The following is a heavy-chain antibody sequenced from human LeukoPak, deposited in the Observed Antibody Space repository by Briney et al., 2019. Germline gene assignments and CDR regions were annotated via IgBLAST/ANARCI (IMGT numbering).Heavy chain of an antibody. CDR1: GDSISGFY. CDR3: ARGLPSYGDYVDYYFYMDV. CDR2: ISTSGST. Sequence: PSETLSLTCTVSGDSISGFYWSWIRQPAGRGLQWIGRISTSGSTNYNPSLKSRVTMSVDRSTNEFSLTVGSVTAADTALYYCARGLPSYGDYVDYYFYMDVWGKGPRSPSP. J-gene: IGHJ6*03. D-gene: IGHD4-17*01. V-gene: IGHV4-4*07.